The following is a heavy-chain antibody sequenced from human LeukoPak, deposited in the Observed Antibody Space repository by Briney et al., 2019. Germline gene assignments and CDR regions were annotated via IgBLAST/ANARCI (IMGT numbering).Heavy chain of an antibody. V-gene: IGHV1-8*01. Sequence: VASVKVSCKASGYTFTSYDINWVRQATGQGLEWMGWMNPNSGNRGYAQEFQGRVTMTRNTSISTAYMELSSLRSEDTAVYYCARGIAVALYYYYYGMDVWGQGTTVTVSS. CDR2: MNPNSGNR. CDR3: ARGIAVALYYYYYGMDV. D-gene: IGHD6-19*01. J-gene: IGHJ6*02. CDR1: GYTFTSYD.